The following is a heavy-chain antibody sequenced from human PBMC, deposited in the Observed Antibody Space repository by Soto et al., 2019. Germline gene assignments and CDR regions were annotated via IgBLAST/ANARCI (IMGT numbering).Heavy chain of an antibody. D-gene: IGHD1-26*01. CDR3: ARDRDGSYPAAFDI. CDR2: IYYSGST. V-gene: IGHV4-59*01. Sequence: PSETLSLTCTVSGCSISSYYWSWIRQPPGKGLEWIGYIYYSGSTNYNPSLKSRVTISVDTSKNQFSLKLSSVTAADTAVYYCARDRDGSYPAAFDIWGQGTMVTVSS. CDR1: GCSISSYY. J-gene: IGHJ3*02.